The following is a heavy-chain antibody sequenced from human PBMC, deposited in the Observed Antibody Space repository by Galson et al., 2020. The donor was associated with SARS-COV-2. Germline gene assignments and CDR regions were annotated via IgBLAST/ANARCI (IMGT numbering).Heavy chain of an antibody. J-gene: IGHJ4*02. Sequence: DGSNKYYADSVKGRFTISRDNSKKTLYLQMDSLRAEDTAVYYCARYFYGSGSFYWGPDYWGQGTLVTVSS. CDR2: DGSNK. D-gene: IGHD3-10*01. CDR3: ARYFYGSGSFYWGPDY. V-gene: IGHV3-33*01.